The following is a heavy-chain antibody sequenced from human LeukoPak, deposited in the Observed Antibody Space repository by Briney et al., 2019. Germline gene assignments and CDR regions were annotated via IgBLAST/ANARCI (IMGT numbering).Heavy chain of an antibody. CDR1: GGSISSSSYY. CDR2: IYYSGST. Sequence: PSETLSLTCTVSGGSISSSSYYWGWIRQPPGKGLEWIGSIYYSGSTYYDPSLKSRVTISVDTSKNQFSLKVSSVTATDTSVYYCARHDYSGTWYPGYWGQGALVTVSS. D-gene: IGHD6-13*01. J-gene: IGHJ4*02. V-gene: IGHV4-39*01. CDR3: ARHDYSGTWYPGY.